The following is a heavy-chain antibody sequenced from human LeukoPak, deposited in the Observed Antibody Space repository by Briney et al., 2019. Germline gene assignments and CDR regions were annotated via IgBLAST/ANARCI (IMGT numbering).Heavy chain of an antibody. V-gene: IGHV5-51*01. CDR2: IYPGDFDT. CDR1: GYKFTTYW. CDR3: ARSPTSVSNPYYFDF. D-gene: IGHD2-8*01. J-gene: IGHJ4*02. Sequence: GESLKISCTTSGYKFTTYWIGWVRQMPGKGLEWMGIIYPGDFDTRYRPSFKGQVTISADRSLNTAYPQWKSLKASDTAMYYCARSPTSVSNPYYFDFWGQGTLVTVSS.